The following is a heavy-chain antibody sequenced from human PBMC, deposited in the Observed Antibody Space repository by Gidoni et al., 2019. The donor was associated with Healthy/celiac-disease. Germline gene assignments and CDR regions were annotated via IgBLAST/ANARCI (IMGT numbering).Heavy chain of an antibody. J-gene: IGHJ4*02. Sequence: QVQLQQWGAGLLKPSETLSLTCAVYGGSFSGYYWGWIRQPPGKGLEWIGEINHSGSTNYNPSLKSRVTISVDTSKNQFSLKLSSVTAADTAVYYCAGAYSSGWFFDYWGQGTLVTVSS. CDR1: GGSFSGYY. CDR2: INHSGST. CDR3: AGAYSSGWFFDY. V-gene: IGHV4-34*01. D-gene: IGHD6-19*01.